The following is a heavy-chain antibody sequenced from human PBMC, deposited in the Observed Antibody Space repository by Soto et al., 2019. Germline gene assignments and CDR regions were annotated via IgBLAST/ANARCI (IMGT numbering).Heavy chain of an antibody. J-gene: IGHJ6*02. V-gene: IGHV3-73*02. CDR1: GFAFSGST. Sequence: EVQLVESGGNLVQPGGSLTLSCAGSGFAFSGSTIHWVRQASGKGLEWVGRIRSKGNSYATAYAASVKGRFINSRDDSKTTAYLQMNSLKIEDTAVYYCFRENYFFYHGMDVWGQGTTVTVSS. CDR2: IRSKGNSYAT. CDR3: FRENYFFYHGMDV.